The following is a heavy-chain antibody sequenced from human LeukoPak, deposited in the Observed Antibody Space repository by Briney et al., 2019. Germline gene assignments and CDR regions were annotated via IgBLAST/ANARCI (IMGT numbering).Heavy chain of an antibody. D-gene: IGHD3-22*01. CDR2: ISGSGGST. CDR1: GFTFSSYV. V-gene: IGHV3-23*01. J-gene: IGHJ4*02. Sequence: GGSLRLSCAASGFTFSSYVMSWVRQAPGKGLEWVSAISGSGGSTYYADSVKGRFTISRDNSKNTLYMQMNSLRAEDTAVYYCAKSHDSSGSDYWGQAALATVSS. CDR3: AKSHDSSGSDY.